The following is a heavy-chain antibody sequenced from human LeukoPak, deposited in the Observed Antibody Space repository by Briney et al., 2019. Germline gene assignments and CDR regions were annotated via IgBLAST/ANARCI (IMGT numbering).Heavy chain of an antibody. V-gene: IGHV3-66*01. D-gene: IGHD2-2*01. CDR3: ARRAHYCSDTSCSDY. CDR2: ISPVGTT. CDR1: GFTVSSNY. J-gene: IGHJ4*02. Sequence: GGSLRLSCAASGFTVSSNYMSWVRQAPGKGLEWVSVISPVGTTYSADSVKGRFTNSRDNSKNTLYLQMNSLRAEDTAVYYCARRAHYCSDTSCSDYWGQGTQVTVSS.